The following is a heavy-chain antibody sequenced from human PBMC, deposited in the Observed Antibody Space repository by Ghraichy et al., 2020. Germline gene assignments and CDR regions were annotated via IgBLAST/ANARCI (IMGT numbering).Heavy chain of an antibody. CDR2: IYYSGST. D-gene: IGHD5-18*01. J-gene: IGHJ6*02. Sequence: SETLSLTCTVSGGSISSYYWSWIRQPPGKGLEWIGYIYYSGSTNYNPSLKSRVTISVDTSKNQFSLKLSSVTAADTAVYYCARGLVDTAMDDNYYYYYGMDVWGQGTTVTVSS. CDR3: ARGLVDTAMDDNYYYYYGMDV. CDR1: GGSISSYY. V-gene: IGHV4-59*01.